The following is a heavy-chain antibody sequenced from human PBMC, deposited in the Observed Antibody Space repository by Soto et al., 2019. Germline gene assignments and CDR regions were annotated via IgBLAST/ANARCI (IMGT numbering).Heavy chain of an antibody. CDR1: GFTFSNYG. J-gene: IGHJ6*02. CDR3: ARDIESVTAKHFFYYYAMDV. V-gene: IGHV1-18*01. D-gene: IGHD2-8*01. Sequence: ASVKVSCKASGFTFSNYGLNWVRQAPGQGLEWMGWVSANNGHTNYAQSLQGRVSMTTDTSTSTAYMELRGLTFDDTAVYYCARDIESVTAKHFFYYYAMDVWGQGTTVTVSS. CDR2: VSANNGHT.